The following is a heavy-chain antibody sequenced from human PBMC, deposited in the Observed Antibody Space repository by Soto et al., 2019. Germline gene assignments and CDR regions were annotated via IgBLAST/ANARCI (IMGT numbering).Heavy chain of an antibody. CDR1: GLTFKSYA. CDR2: ISDSGGST. Sequence: PGGSLRLSCAASGLTFKSYAMSWVRQAPGKGLEWVSTISDSGGSTSYADSVKGRLTISRDNSMNTLYLQMDSLRVEDTAVYYCVKRDLGYWGQGTLVTVSS. CDR3: VKRDLGY. V-gene: IGHV3-23*01. J-gene: IGHJ4*02.